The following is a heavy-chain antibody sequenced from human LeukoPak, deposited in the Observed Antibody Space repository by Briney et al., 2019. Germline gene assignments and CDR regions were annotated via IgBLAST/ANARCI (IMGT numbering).Heavy chain of an antibody. J-gene: IGHJ4*02. D-gene: IGHD7-27*01. Sequence: GRSLRLSCAASGFTFSSYTMTWVRQAPGKGLKWVSTITTGDGNTYYADSVKGRFTVSRDDSKNTLYLQMNSLRAEDTAVYYCAKDGGLWVSAHWGDSWGRGTLVTVSS. CDR1: GFTFSSYT. CDR2: ITTGDGNT. V-gene: IGHV3-23*01. CDR3: AKDGGLWVSAHWGDS.